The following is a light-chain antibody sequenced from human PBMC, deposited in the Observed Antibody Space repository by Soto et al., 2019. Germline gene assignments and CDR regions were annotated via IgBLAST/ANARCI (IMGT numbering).Light chain of an antibody. CDR1: QTLLHSNAYNY. Sequence: DIVMTQSPLSLPVTPGEPASISCRSSQTLLHSNAYNYLDWYLQKPGQSPQLLIYLGSNRASGVPDRFSGSGSGTDFTLKISRVEAEGVGVYYCMQALQTPRTFGQGTKLEIK. CDR2: LGS. J-gene: IGKJ2*01. CDR3: MQALQTPRT. V-gene: IGKV2-28*01.